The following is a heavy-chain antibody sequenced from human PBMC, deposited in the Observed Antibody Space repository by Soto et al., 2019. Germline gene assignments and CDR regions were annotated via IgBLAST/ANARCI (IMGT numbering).Heavy chain of an antibody. D-gene: IGHD6-19*01. CDR3: ARLRSGPDNGWYWAFDY. CDR2: IYYSGDT. J-gene: IGHJ4*02. CDR1: GGYIRSSNYY. V-gene: IGHV4-39*01. Sequence: SETHSLTCPVSGGYIRSSNYYWGWIRQSPGKGLESIGNIYYSGDTNYNPSLKSRVTISVDTSKNQFSLKLNSVTAADTAVYFCARLRSGPDNGWYWAFDYWGRGTLVTVSS.